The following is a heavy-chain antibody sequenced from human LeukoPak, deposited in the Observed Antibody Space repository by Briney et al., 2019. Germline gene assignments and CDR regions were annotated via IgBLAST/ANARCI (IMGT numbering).Heavy chain of an antibody. D-gene: IGHD5-12*01. J-gene: IGHJ4*02. CDR3: AREGVGWLRFYY. CDR1: GFTSSSYW. Sequence: PGGSLRLSCAASGFTSSSYWMSWVRQAPGKGLEWVANIKQDGSEKYYVDSVKGRFTISRDNAKNSLYLQMNSLRAEDTAVYYCAREGVGWLRFYYWGQGTLVTVSS. V-gene: IGHV3-7*01. CDR2: IKQDGSEK.